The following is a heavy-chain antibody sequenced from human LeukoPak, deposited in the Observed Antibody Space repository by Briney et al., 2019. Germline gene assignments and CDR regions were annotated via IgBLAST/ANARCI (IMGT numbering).Heavy chain of an antibody. V-gene: IGHV3-23*01. CDR3: AKERSSAYYYDSSGYFDY. CDR2: ISGSGGST. Sequence: GGSLRLSCAASGFTFSGYAMSWVRQAPGKGLEWVSAISGSGGSTYYADSVKGRFTISRDNSKNTLYLQMNSLRAEDTAVYYCAKERSSAYYYDSSGYFDYWGQGTLVTVSS. CDR1: GFTFSGYA. D-gene: IGHD3-22*01. J-gene: IGHJ4*02.